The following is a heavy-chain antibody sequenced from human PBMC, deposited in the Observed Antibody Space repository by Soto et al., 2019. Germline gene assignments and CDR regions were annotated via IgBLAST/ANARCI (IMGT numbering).Heavy chain of an antibody. CDR2: IWYDGSNK. Sequence: QVQLVESGGGVVQPGRSLRLSCAASGFTFSSYGMHWVRQAPGKGLEWVAVIWYDGSNKYNADSVKGRFTNSRDNSKNTLYLQMNSLRAEDTAVYYCARDGMGGGWPFDYWGQGTLFTVAS. V-gene: IGHV3-33*01. D-gene: IGHD6-19*01. CDR3: ARDGMGGGWPFDY. CDR1: GFTFSSYG. J-gene: IGHJ4*02.